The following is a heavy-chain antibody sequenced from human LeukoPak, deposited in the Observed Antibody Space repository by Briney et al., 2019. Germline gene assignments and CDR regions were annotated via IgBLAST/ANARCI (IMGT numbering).Heavy chain of an antibody. CDR3: ARETPRRGETRDGYR. Sequence: SGESLRLSCAASGFTFKKYWMNWVRQVPGKGLECLANIKEDGSETYYADSVKGRFTISRDNPKNLLFLQISSLRVEDTAVYYCARETPRRGETRDGYRWGQGTLVTVSS. D-gene: IGHD5-24*01. CDR1: GFTFKKYW. CDR2: IKEDGSET. J-gene: IGHJ4*02. V-gene: IGHV3-7*01.